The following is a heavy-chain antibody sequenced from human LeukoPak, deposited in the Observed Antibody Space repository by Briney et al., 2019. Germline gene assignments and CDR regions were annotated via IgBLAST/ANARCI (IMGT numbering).Heavy chain of an antibody. J-gene: IGHJ3*02. CDR1: GDSISSYY. CDR2: MNYSGST. Sequence: SETLSLTCTVSGDSISSYYWSWIRQPPGKGLEWIGYMNYSGSTYYNPSLKSRVSISVDTSKNQFSLKLTSVTAADTAVYYCARGGIAAAGIPLRIWGQGTMVTVSS. D-gene: IGHD6-13*01. CDR3: ARGGIAAAGIPLRI. V-gene: IGHV4-59*01.